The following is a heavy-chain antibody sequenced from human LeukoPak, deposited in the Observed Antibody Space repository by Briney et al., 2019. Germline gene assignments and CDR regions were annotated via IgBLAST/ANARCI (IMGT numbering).Heavy chain of an antibody. J-gene: IGHJ3*02. CDR3: ARGDSDYDFWSGYYRVGAFDI. CDR2: IYYSGST. V-gene: IGHV4-59*01. D-gene: IGHD3-3*01. Sequence: SETLSLTCTVSGGSISSYYWSWIRQPPGKGLEWIGHIYYSGSTNYNPSLKSRVTISVDTSKNQFSLKLSPVTAADTAVYYCARGDSDYDFWSGYYRVGAFDIWGQGTMVTVSS. CDR1: GGSISSYY.